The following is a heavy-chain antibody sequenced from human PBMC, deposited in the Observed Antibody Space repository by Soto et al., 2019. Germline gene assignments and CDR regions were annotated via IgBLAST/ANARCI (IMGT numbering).Heavy chain of an antibody. V-gene: IGHV3-23*01. D-gene: IGHD2-15*01. CDR2: ISGSGATP. CDR3: AKAGYCTGVSCYFYYFDS. Sequence: EVQLLESGGGLLQPGGSLRLSCSASGFIFNNYAMAWVRQAPGEGLEWVSGISGSGATPYYADSVKGRFTISRDNSKNTLFLQMNSLSAEDTAVYFCAKAGYCTGVSCYFYYFDSWGQGTLVTVSS. J-gene: IGHJ4*02. CDR1: GFIFNNYA.